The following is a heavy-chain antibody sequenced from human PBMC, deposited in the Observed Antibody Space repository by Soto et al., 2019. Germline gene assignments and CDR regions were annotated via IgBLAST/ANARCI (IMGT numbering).Heavy chain of an antibody. CDR1: GFTFSGSA. Sequence: EVQLVESGGGLVQPGGSLKLSCAASGFTFSGSAMHWVRQASGKGLEWVGRIRSKVNSYATAYAASVKGRFTISRDDSKTTAYMQMNSLNTEDTAVYYCTNRQLYYGMDVWGQGTTVTVSS. CDR3: TNRQLYYGMDV. V-gene: IGHV3-73*02. CDR2: IRSKVNSYAT. J-gene: IGHJ6*02. D-gene: IGHD5-18*01.